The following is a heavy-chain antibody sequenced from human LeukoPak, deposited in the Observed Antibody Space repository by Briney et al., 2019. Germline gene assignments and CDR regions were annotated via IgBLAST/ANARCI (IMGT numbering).Heavy chain of an antibody. Sequence: KPSETLSLTCAVYGGSFSGYYWSWIRQPPGKGLEWIGEINHSGSTNYNPSLKSRVTISVDTSKNQFSLKLSSVTAADTAVYYCARGSDCSSTSCYTFDYWGQGTLVTVSS. D-gene: IGHD2-2*02. V-gene: IGHV4-34*01. CDR2: INHSGST. CDR3: ARGSDCSSTSCYTFDY. J-gene: IGHJ4*02. CDR1: GGSFSGYY.